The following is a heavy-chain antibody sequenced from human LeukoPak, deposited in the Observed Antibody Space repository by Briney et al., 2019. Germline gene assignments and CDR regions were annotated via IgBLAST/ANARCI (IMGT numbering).Heavy chain of an antibody. J-gene: IGHJ4*02. CDR1: GFTFSSYA. V-gene: IGHV3-23*01. CDR2: ISGSGGNT. Sequence: GGSPRLSCAASGFTFSSYAMNWVRQAPGKGLEWVSAISGSGGNTYYADSVKGRFTISRDNSKNTLYLQMNSLRAEDTAIYYCAKETYSSSSGMGSDFDYWGQGTLVTVSS. CDR3: AKETYSSSSGMGSDFDY. D-gene: IGHD6-6*01.